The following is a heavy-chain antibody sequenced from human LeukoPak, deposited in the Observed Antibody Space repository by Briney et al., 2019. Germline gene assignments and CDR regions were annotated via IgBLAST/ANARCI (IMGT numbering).Heavy chain of an antibody. CDR2: IYSGGST. Sequence: GGSLRLSCAASGFTVSSNYTSWVRQAPGKGLEWVSVIYSGGSTYYADSVKGRFTISRDNSKNTLYLQMNSLRAEDTALYYCARDGGWYKRGLDYYYYYMDVWGKGTTVTVSS. CDR3: ARDGGWYKRGLDYYYYYMDV. D-gene: IGHD6-19*01. CDR1: GFTVSSNY. J-gene: IGHJ6*03. V-gene: IGHV3-53*01.